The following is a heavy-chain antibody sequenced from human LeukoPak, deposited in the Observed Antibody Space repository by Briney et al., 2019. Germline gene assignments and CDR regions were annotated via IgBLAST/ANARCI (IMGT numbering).Heavy chain of an antibody. J-gene: IGHJ4*02. Sequence: GGSLRLSCAASGFTFSSYGMHWVRQAPGKGLEWVAVISYDGSNKYYADSVKGRFTISRDNSKNTLYLQMNSLRAEDTAVYYCAKDWSPLYYYDSSGYPDYWGQGTLVTVSS. CDR3: AKDWSPLYYYDSSGYPDY. V-gene: IGHV3-30*18. CDR2: ISYDGSNK. D-gene: IGHD3-22*01. CDR1: GFTFSSYG.